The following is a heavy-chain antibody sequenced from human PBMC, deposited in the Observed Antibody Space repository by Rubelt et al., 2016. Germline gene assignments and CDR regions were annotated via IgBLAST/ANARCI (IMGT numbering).Heavy chain of an antibody. CDR1: GYTFTGYY. CDR2: INPNSGGT. V-gene: IGHV1-2*02. Sequence: QVQLVQSGAEVKKPGASVKVSCKASGYTFTGYYMHWVRQAPGQGLEWMGWINPNSGGTNYAKKLQGRVSMTRDTSVSTAYMELSRLTSDDTAVYYCARGNSGYDYGLDYWGQGTLVTVSS. J-gene: IGHJ4*02. CDR3: ARGNSGYDYGLDY. D-gene: IGHD5-12*01.